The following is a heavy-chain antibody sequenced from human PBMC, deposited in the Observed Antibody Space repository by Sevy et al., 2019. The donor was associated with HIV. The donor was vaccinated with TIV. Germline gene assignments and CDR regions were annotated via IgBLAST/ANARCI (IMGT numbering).Heavy chain of an antibody. D-gene: IGHD2-2*01. V-gene: IGHV3-7*03. CDR1: GFTFSNYW. J-gene: IGHJ6*02. Sequence: GGSLRLSCAASGFTFSNYWMSWVRQAPGKGLEWVATIKKDGTEKYYVDSGRGRFTMSRDNAKNSLYLQMNSLRVEDTALYYCARDCSSTTCLWGLDFWGQGTTVTVSS. CDR2: IKKDGTEK. CDR3: ARDCSSTTCLWGLDF.